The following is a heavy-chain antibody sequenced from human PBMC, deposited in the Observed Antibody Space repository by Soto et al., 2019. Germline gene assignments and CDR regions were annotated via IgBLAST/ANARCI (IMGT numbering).Heavy chain of an antibody. Sequence: GGSLRLSCAASGFTFSSYAMSWVRQGPGKGLEWVSGISGSGGSTYYADSVKGRFTISRDNAKNTLYLQMNSLRAEDTAVYYCAKYPGLQYFDFWGRGTLVTVSS. CDR1: GFTFSSYA. D-gene: IGHD4-4*01. V-gene: IGHV3-23*01. CDR2: ISGSGGST. J-gene: IGHJ2*01. CDR3: AKYPGLQYFDF.